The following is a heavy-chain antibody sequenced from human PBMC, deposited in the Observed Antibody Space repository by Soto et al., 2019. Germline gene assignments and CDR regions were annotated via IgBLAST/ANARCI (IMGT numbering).Heavy chain of an antibody. Sequence: SETLSLTCTVSGGSISSGGYYWRWIRQHPGKGLEWIGYIYYSGSTYYNPSLKSRVTISVDTSKNQFSLKLSSVTAADTAVYYCARDYYDSSGYPPPNYGMDVWGQGTTVTVSS. CDR3: ARDYYDSSGYPPPNYGMDV. CDR2: IYYSGST. CDR1: GGSISSGGYY. J-gene: IGHJ6*02. D-gene: IGHD3-22*01. V-gene: IGHV4-31*03.